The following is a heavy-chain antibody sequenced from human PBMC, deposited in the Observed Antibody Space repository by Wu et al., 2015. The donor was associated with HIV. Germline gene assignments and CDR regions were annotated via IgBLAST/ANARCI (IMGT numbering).Heavy chain of an antibody. CDR1: GYTFSDYH. V-gene: IGHV1-2*02. D-gene: IGHD4-11*01. Sequence: QVTLVQSGTEVKKPGASVKVSCKTSGYTFSDYHLHWVRQVPGQGLQWVGWINPNSDGTNYAQKFQGRVTMTTDTTTRTVYMELRSLRSDDTAIYYCARNRDLQYFYFYYMDSGAKGPRSPSP. J-gene: IGHJ6*03. CDR3: ARNRDLQYFYFYYMDS. CDR2: INPNSDGT.